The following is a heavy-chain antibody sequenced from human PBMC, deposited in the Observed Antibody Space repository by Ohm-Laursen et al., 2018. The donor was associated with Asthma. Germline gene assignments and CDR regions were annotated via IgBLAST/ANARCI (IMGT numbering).Heavy chain of an antibody. CDR1: FYSISGDNW. J-gene: IGHJ4*02. CDR3: ARVGIAARVIDY. V-gene: IGHV4-28*03. D-gene: IGHD6-6*01. CDR2: ISSSGTS. Sequence: SETLSLTCAVSFYSISGDNWWGWVRQPPGKGLEWIGYISSSGTSHFNPSLQSRVTMSVDRSNNQFSLNLRSVTAVDTAVYYCARVGIAARVIDYWGQGTLVTVSS.